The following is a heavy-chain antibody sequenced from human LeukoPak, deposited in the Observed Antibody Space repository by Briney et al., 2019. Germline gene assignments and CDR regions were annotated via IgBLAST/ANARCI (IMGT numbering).Heavy chain of an antibody. CDR1: GFTFSSYW. D-gene: IGHD1-26*01. CDR3: ARQSTPHGNFDY. J-gene: IGHJ4*02. Sequence: SGGSLRLSCAASGFTFSSYWIHWVRQAPGKGLVWVSRINSDGSSTSYEGSVKGRFTISRENAKKSLFLQMNSLRVEDTAVYYCARQSTPHGNFDYWGQGTLVTVSS. CDR2: INSDGSST. V-gene: IGHV3-74*01.